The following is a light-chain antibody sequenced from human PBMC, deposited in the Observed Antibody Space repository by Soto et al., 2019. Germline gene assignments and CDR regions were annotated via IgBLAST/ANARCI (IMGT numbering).Light chain of an antibody. CDR2: AAS. V-gene: IGKV1-8*01. CDR1: QGISSY. Sequence: IVMTQSPSSFSASTGDRVTITCRSSQGISSYLAWYQQKPGKAPKLLIYAASTLQSGVPSRFSGSGSGTDFTLTISCLQSEDFATYYCQQYYSYPFLTFGGGTKVDIK. J-gene: IGKJ4*01. CDR3: QQYYSYPFLT.